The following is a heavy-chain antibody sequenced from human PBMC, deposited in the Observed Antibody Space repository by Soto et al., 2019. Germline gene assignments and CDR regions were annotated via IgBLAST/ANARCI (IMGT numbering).Heavy chain of an antibody. CDR2: IFYSGST. D-gene: IGHD2-15*01. V-gene: IGHV4-39*01. Sequence: SETLSLTCTVSGGSISSSNYYWGWIRQLPGKGLEWIGSIFYSGSTYYNPSPRSRVTIYIDSSKNQFSLKLSSVTAADTAVYYCARHLVVAATTYNWFDLWGQGTLVTVSS. J-gene: IGHJ5*02. CDR3: ARHLVVAATTYNWFDL. CDR1: GGSISSSNYY.